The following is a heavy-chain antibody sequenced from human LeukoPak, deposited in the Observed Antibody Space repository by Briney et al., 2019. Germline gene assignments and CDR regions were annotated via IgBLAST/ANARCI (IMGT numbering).Heavy chain of an antibody. CDR3: ARGQRWSDH. V-gene: IGHV4-59*01. Sequence: SETLSLTCTVSGVSINSYYWSWIRQPPGKGLEWIGNIYSGTTNYNPSLRSRVTILLDTSKNQFSLRQSSVTVADTAIYYCARGQRWSDHWGQGTLVTVSS. D-gene: IGHD4-23*01. CDR1: GVSINSYY. J-gene: IGHJ4*02. CDR2: IYSGTT.